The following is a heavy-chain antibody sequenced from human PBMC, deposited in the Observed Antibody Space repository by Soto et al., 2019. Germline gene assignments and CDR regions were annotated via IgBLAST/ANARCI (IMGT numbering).Heavy chain of an antibody. CDR1: GFTFDDYA. J-gene: IGHJ4*02. Sequence: EVQLVESGGGLVQPGRSLRVSCAASGFTFDDYAMYWVRQAPGKGLEWVSGISWNSGSIAYADSVKGRFTISRDNAKNSLYLQMNSLRAEDTALYYCAKRGSDWSYYFDYWGQGNLVTVSS. V-gene: IGHV3-9*01. CDR3: AKRGSDWSYYFDY. D-gene: IGHD6-19*01. CDR2: ISWNSGSI.